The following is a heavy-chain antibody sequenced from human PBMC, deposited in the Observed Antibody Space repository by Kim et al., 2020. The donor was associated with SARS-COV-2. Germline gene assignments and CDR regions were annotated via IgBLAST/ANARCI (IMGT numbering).Heavy chain of an antibody. V-gene: IGHV3-33*01. CDR1: GFTFSSYG. CDR3: ARDTRDLTGYYALGIRTGYYALGGYGMDV. D-gene: IGHD3-9*01. J-gene: IGHJ6*02. CDR2: IWYDGSNK. Sequence: GGSLRLSCAASGFTFSSYGMHRVRQAPGKGLEWVAVIWYDGSNKYYADSVKGRFTISRDNSKNTLYLQMNSLRAEDTAVYYCARDTRDLTGYYALGIRTGYYALGGYGMDVWGQGTTVTVSS.